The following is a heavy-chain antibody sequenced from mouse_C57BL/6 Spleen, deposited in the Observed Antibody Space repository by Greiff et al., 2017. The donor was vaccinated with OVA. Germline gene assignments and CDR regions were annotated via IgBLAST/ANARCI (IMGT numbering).Heavy chain of an antibody. CDR2: ISSGGSYT. D-gene: IGHD1-1*01. Sequence: EVKVVESGGDLVKPGGSLKLSCAASGFTFSSYGMSWVRQTPDKRLEWVATISSGGSYTYYPDSVKGRFTISRDNAKNTLYLQMSSLKSEDTAMYYCARHSYGSSSWFAYWGQGTLVTVSA. CDR3: ARHSYGSSSWFAY. J-gene: IGHJ3*01. CDR1: GFTFSSYG. V-gene: IGHV5-6*01.